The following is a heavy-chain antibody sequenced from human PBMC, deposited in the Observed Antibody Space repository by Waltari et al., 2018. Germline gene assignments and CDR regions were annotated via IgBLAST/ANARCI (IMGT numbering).Heavy chain of an antibody. CDR2: ISYDGSNK. Sequence: QGQLVESGGGVVQPGRSLRLSCAASAFTFSSYGMHWVRQAPGKGLEWVAVISYDGSNKYYADSVKGRFTISRDNSKNTLYLQMNSLRAEDTAVYYCAREVGALDYWGQGTLVTVSS. CDR1: AFTFSSYG. J-gene: IGHJ4*02. CDR3: AREVGALDY. D-gene: IGHD1-26*01. V-gene: IGHV3-30*03.